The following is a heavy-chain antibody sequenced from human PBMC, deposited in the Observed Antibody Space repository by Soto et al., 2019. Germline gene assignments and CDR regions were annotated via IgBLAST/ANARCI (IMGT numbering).Heavy chain of an antibody. Sequence: SETLSLTCTVSGGSISSSSYYWGWIRQPPGRGLEWIGSIYYSGSTCYNPSLKSRVTISVDTSKNQFSLKLSSVTAADTAVYYCARHTPAISISDHWGQGTLVTVSS. CDR3: ARHTPAISISDH. D-gene: IGHD2-15*01. V-gene: IGHV4-39*01. CDR2: IYYSGST. J-gene: IGHJ4*02. CDR1: GGSISSSSYY.